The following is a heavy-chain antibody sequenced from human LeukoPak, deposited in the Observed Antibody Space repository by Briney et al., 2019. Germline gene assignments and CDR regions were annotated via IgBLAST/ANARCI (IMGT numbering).Heavy chain of an antibody. CDR1: GFTFSSYA. CDR2: ISYDGSNK. Sequence: PGRSLRLSCAASGFTFSSYAMHWVRQAPGKGLEWVAVISYDGSNKYYADSVKGRFTISRDNSKNTLYLQMNSLRAEDTAVYYCARDSTRWIQLWPDAFDIWGQGTMVTVSS. CDR3: ARDSTRWIQLWPDAFDI. V-gene: IGHV3-30-3*01. J-gene: IGHJ3*02. D-gene: IGHD5-18*01.